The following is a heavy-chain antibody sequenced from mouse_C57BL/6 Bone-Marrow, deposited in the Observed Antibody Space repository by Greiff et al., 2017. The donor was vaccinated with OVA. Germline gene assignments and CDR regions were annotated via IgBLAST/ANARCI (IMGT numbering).Heavy chain of an antibody. J-gene: IGHJ3*01. CDR2: ISSGSSTI. CDR3: ARTLYYDYDVGAWFAY. CDR1: GFTFSDYG. Sequence: EVQGVESGGGLVKPGGSLKLSCAASGFTFSDYGMHWVRQAPEKGLEWVAYISSGSSTIYYADTVKGRFTISRDNAKNTLFLQMTSLRSEDTAMYYCARTLYYDYDVGAWFAYWGQGTLVTVSA. V-gene: IGHV5-17*01. D-gene: IGHD2-4*01.